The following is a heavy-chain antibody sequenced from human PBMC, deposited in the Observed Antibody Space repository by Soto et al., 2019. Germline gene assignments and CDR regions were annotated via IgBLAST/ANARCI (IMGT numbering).Heavy chain of an antibody. CDR2: IYYSGST. D-gene: IGHD1-26*01. CDR3: ARGLISGSHYSGGWYYFDS. CDR1: GGSISSGDYY. V-gene: IGHV4-30-4*01. Sequence: PSETLSLTCTVSGGSISSGDYYWSWIRQPPGKGLEWIGYIYYSGSTYYNPSLKSRVTISVDTSKNQFSLKLSSVTAADTAVYYCARGLISGSHYSGGWYYFDSWGQGTQVTVS. J-gene: IGHJ4*02.